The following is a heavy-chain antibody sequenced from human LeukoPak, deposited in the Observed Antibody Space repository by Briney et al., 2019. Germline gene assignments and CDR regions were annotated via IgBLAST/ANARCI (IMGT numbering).Heavy chain of an antibody. J-gene: IGHJ4*02. CDR1: RFTFSSFE. CDR3: AGGYGSYSPDY. D-gene: IGHD1-26*01. CDR2: ISSSGSTI. Sequence: GGSLRLSCAAPRFTFSSFEMSWVRQAPGKGLEWVSYISSSGSTIFYADSVKGRFTISRDNAKNSLYLQMNSLRAEDTAVYYCAGGYGSYSPDYWGQGTLVTVSS. V-gene: IGHV3-48*03.